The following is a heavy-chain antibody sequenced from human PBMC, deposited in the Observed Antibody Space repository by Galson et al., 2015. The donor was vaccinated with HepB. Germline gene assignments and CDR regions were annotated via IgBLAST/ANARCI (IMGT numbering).Heavy chain of an antibody. Sequence: SVKVSCKASGYTFNTYGISWVRQAPGQGPEWMGWIKSHNDNTAYSQKFQGRVSMTTDTSTSTAYMELRSLRSDDTAVYYCARAIAYNWNYPTYTDYWGQGTLVTVSS. CDR3: ARAIAYNWNYPTYTDY. D-gene: IGHD1-7*01. J-gene: IGHJ4*02. CDR1: GYTFNTYG. CDR2: IKSHNDNT. V-gene: IGHV1-18*01.